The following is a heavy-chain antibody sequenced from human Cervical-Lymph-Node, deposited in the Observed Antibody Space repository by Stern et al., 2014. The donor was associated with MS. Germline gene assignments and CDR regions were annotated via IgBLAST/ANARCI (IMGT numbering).Heavy chain of an antibody. CDR1: GGTFSNYA. CDR3: ARASLTSGYYYSHLAY. CDR2: IIPIFDIV. Sequence: VQLVESGAEVKKPGSSAKVSCKASGGTFSNYATSWVRQVPGQGLEWVGGIIPIFDIVHYAQKFQGRVTIAADESTSTAYMEVNSLTHEDTAVYCCARASLTSGYYYSHLAYWGQGTLVTVSS. J-gene: IGHJ4*02. V-gene: IGHV1-69*01. D-gene: IGHD3-22*01.